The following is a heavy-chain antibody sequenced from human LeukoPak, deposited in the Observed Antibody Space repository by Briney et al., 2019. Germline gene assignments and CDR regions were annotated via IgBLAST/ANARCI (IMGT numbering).Heavy chain of an antibody. CDR2: IYYSGST. Sequence: SETLSLTCTVSGGSISSGDYYWSWIRQPPGKGLEWIGYIYYSGSTYYNPSLKSRVTIPVDTSKNQFSLKLSSVTAADTAVYYCARLHYCSGGSCLDYWGQGTLVTVSS. CDR3: ARLHYCSGGSCLDY. V-gene: IGHV4-30-4*01. D-gene: IGHD2-15*01. J-gene: IGHJ4*02. CDR1: GGSISSGDYY.